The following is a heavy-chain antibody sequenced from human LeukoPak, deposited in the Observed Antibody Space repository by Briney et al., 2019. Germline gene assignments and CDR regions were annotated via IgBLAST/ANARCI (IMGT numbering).Heavy chain of an antibody. Sequence: GGSLRLSCAASGFTFSTYWMSWVRQAPGKGLEWVVNINQDGSEKYYVDSVKGRFTISRDNAKNSLYLHMNSLRAEDTATYYCARDRVWTVLYWGQGTLVTVSS. V-gene: IGHV3-7*01. CDR3: ARDRVWTVLY. CDR2: INQDGSEK. CDR1: GFTFSTYW. D-gene: IGHD6-13*01. J-gene: IGHJ4*02.